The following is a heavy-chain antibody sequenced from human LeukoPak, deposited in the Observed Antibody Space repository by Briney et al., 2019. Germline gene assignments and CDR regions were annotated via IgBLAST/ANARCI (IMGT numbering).Heavy chain of an antibody. CDR3: ARGRMGTAMARYYYYYMDV. J-gene: IGHJ6*03. CDR1: GGSFSGYY. D-gene: IGHD5-18*01. V-gene: IGHV4-34*01. Sequence: SETLSLTCAVYGGSFSGYYWSWIRQPPGKGLEWIGEINHSGSTNYNPSLKSRVTISVDTFKNQFSLKLSSVTAADTAVYYCARGRMGTAMARYYYYYMDVWGNGTTVTVSS. CDR2: INHSGST.